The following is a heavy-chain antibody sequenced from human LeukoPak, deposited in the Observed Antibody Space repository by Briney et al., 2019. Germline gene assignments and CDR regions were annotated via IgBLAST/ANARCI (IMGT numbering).Heavy chain of an antibody. CDR2: ISYDGSNK. V-gene: IGHV3-30-3*02. D-gene: IGHD4-17*01. CDR3: AKSGGFDGDYVY. J-gene: IGHJ4*02. CDR1: GFSFSSYA. Sequence: GGSLRLSCAASGFSFSSYAMHWVRQAPGKGLEWVAVISYDGSNKYYADSVKGRFTISRDSSKNTLYLQMNSLRAEDTALYYCAKSGGFDGDYVYWGQGTLVTVSS.